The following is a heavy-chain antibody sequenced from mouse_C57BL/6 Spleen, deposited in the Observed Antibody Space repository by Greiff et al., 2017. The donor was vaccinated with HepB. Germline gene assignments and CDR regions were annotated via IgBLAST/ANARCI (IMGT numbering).Heavy chain of an antibody. CDR3: ARPSTTVVARSGYFDV. CDR2: ISNGGGST. J-gene: IGHJ1*03. D-gene: IGHD1-1*01. V-gene: IGHV5-12*01. Sequence: EVQGVESGGGLVQPGGSLKLSCAASGFTFSDYYMYWVRQTPEKRLEWVAYISNGGGSTYYPDTVKGRFTISRDNAKNTLYLQMSRLKSEDTAMYYCARPSTTVVARSGYFDVWGTGTTVTVSS. CDR1: GFTFSDYY.